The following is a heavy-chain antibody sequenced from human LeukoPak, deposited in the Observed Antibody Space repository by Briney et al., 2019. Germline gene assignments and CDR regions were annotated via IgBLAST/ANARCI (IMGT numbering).Heavy chain of an antibody. CDR3: ARSAVAAISFDY. Sequence: PSETLSLTCTVSGGSISSYYWSWIRQPPGKGLEWIGYIYYSGSTNYNPSLKSRVTISVDTSKNQFSLKLSSVTAADTAVYYCARSAVAAISFDYWGQGTLVTVSS. CDR2: IYYSGST. V-gene: IGHV4-59*01. CDR1: GGSISSYY. J-gene: IGHJ4*02. D-gene: IGHD2-15*01.